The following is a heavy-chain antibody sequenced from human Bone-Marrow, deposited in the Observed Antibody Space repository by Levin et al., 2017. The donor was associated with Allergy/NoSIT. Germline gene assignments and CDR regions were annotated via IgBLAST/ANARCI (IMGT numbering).Heavy chain of an antibody. Sequence: GGSLRLSCAASGFLVYTNYMTWVRQAPGKGLEWVAVIYIGGNTYYADSVKGRFTISRDNSKNTLYLQMNNLGAEDTAVYYCARGDNTGYHHIDSWGQGTLVTVSS. CDR2: IYIGGNT. CDR1: GFLVYTNY. CDR3: ARGDNTGYHHIDS. J-gene: IGHJ4*02. V-gene: IGHV3-53*01. D-gene: IGHD3-9*01.